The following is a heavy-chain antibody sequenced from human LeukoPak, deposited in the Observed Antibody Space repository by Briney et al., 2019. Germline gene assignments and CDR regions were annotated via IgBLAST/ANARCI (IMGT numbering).Heavy chain of an antibody. CDR1: GGSISSSSYY. Sequence: PSETLSLTCTVSGGSISSSSYYWGWIRQPPGKGLEWIGSIYYSGSTYYNPSLKSRVTISVDTSKNQFSLKLSSVTAADTAVYYCARDISGYDFSGFASYYYYYMDVWGKGTTVTISS. D-gene: IGHD5-12*01. CDR3: ARDISGYDFSGFASYYYYYMDV. V-gene: IGHV4-39*07. J-gene: IGHJ6*03. CDR2: IYYSGST.